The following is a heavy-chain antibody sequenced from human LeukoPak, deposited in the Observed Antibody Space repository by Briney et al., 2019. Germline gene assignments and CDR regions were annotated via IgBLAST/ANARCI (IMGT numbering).Heavy chain of an antibody. D-gene: IGHD3-22*01. Sequence: SETLSLTCTVSGYSISSGYYWGWIRQPPGKGLEWIGSIYHSGSTYYNPSLKSRVTMSVDTSKNQFSLRLSSVSAADTAVYYCARTYYYDSSDHRPFDIWGQGTMVTVSS. J-gene: IGHJ3*02. V-gene: IGHV4-38-2*02. CDR2: IYHSGST. CDR1: GYSISSGYY. CDR3: ARTYYYDSSDHRPFDI.